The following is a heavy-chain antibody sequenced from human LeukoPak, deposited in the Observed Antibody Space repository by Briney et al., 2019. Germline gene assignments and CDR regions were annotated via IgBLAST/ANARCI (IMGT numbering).Heavy chain of an antibody. D-gene: IGHD4-17*01. Sequence: GGSLRLSCAASGFTFSSYEMNWVRQAPGKGLEWVSYISSSSSTIYYADSVKGRFTISRDNAKNSLYLQMNSLRAEDTAVYYCASGDYGDLIDYWGQGTLVTVSS. J-gene: IGHJ4*02. V-gene: IGHV3-48*01. CDR3: ASGDYGDLIDY. CDR2: ISSSSSTI. CDR1: GFTFSSYE.